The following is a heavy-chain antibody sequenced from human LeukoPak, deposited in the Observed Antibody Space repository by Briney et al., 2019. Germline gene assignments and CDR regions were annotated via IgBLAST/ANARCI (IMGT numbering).Heavy chain of an antibody. CDR1: GFTFSNYG. V-gene: IGHV3-30*02. CDR3: AKSMDGRVGATSDY. D-gene: IGHD1-26*01. Sequence: PGGSLRLSCAASGFTFSNYGMHWVRQAPGKGLEWVSFIRSDGTDKYYGDSVKGRFTISRDNSKNTLYLQLNSLRPDDTAVYYCAKSMDGRVGATSDYWGQGTLVTVSS. CDR2: IRSDGTDK. J-gene: IGHJ4*02.